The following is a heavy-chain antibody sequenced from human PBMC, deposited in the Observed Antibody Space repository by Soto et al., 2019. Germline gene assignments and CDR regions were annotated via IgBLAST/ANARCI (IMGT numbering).Heavy chain of an antibody. V-gene: IGHV3-7*03. CDR2: LNRDGSEK. CDR3: VRGDLLW. D-gene: IGHD1-26*01. Sequence: PRLSCAASGFTFTNYWMTWVRQAPGKGLEWVANLNRDGSEKYYVDSVKGRFTISRDNAQNSLYLQMSSLRAEDTAVYYCVRGDLLWGGPGALVTVSS. CDR1: GFTFTNYW. J-gene: IGHJ4*03.